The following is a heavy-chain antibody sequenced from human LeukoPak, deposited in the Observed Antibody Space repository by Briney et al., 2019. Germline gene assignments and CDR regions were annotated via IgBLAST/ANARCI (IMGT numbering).Heavy chain of an antibody. CDR1: GYTFTSYG. CDR2: IIPIFGTA. Sequence: SVKVSCKASGYTFTSYGISWVRQAPGQGLEWMGGIIPIFGTANYAQKFQGRVTITADESTSTAYMELSSLRSEDTAVYYCARERISGLDVYNSRTFDYWGQGTLVTVSS. CDR3: ARERISGLDVYNSRTFDY. D-gene: IGHD5-24*01. V-gene: IGHV1-69*13. J-gene: IGHJ4*02.